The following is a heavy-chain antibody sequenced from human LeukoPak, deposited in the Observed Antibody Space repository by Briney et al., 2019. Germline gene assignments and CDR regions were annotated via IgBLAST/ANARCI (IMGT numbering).Heavy chain of an antibody. Sequence: ASVKVSCKASGYTFTSYYMHWVRQTPGQGLEWMGWINPNSGGTNYAQKFQGRVTMTRDTSISTAYMELSRLRSDDTAVYYCARPRGYQLLSDAFDIWGQGTMVTVSS. V-gene: IGHV1-2*02. CDR3: ARPRGYQLLSDAFDI. CDR1: GYTFTSYY. CDR2: INPNSGGT. J-gene: IGHJ3*02. D-gene: IGHD2-2*01.